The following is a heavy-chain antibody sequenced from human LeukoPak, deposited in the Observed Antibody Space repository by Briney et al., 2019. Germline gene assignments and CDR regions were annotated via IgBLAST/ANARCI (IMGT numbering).Heavy chain of an antibody. CDR3: ARGGATTLFDY. CDR2: ITSNGDKT. J-gene: IGHJ4*02. V-gene: IGHV3-64*01. Sequence: EGPLRLSCAASGFTFSSYAMHWVRQAPGPGLEYVSAITSNGDKTYYGNSVKGRFTISRDNSKNTLYLQMGSLSIEDVAVYYCARGGATTLFDYWGQGTLVTVSS. D-gene: IGHD1-26*01. CDR1: GFTFSSYA.